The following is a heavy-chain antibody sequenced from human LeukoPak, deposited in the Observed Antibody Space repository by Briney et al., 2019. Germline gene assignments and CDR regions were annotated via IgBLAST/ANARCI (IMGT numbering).Heavy chain of an antibody. D-gene: IGHD5-12*01. CDR2: IYSGGST. V-gene: IGHV3-66*01. Sequence: GGSLRLSCAASGFTVSSNYMSWVRQAPGKGLEWVSVIYSGGSTYYAVSVKGRFTISRDNSKNTLSLQMNSLTAEDTAVYYCARDRGRGYSGYFDYWGQGTLVTVSS. CDR3: ARDRGRGYSGYFDY. J-gene: IGHJ4*02. CDR1: GFTVSSNY.